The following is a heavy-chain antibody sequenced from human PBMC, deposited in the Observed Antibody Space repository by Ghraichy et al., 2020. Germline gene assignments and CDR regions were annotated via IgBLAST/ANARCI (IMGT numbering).Heavy chain of an antibody. CDR3: AKLYYYGSGRGADY. V-gene: IGHV3-23*01. CDR2: FSATDSGT. D-gene: IGHD3-10*01. Sequence: GESLNISCAASGFIFSSYAMSWVRQAPGKGLEWVSTFSATDSGTYYADSVKGRFTISRDNSKNTVYLQMNSLRVKDTAVYYCAKLYYYGSGRGADYWGQGTLVTVSS. CDR1: GFIFSSYA. J-gene: IGHJ4*02.